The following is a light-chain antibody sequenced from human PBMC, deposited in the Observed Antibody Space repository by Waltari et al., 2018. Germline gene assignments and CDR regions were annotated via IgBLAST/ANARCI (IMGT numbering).Light chain of an antibody. CDR3: AAWDDSLGVWT. CDR1: SSNIGAGYD. Sequence: QSVLTQPPSVSGAPGQRVTISCTGSSSNIGAGYDVHWYQQLPGTVPKLLIYANSNRPSGGPARCSGSKSGTSASLAITGLQAEDEADYYCAAWDDSLGVWTFGGGTKLTVL. J-gene: IGLJ2*01. V-gene: IGLV1-40*01. CDR2: ANS.